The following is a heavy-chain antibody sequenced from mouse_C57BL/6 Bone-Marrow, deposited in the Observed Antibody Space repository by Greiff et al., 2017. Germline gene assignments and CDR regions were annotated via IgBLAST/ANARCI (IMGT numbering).Heavy chain of an antibody. CDR3: ARWGAAVVAIRYFDV. V-gene: IGHV1-81*01. CDR1: GYTFTSYG. D-gene: IGHD1-1*01. J-gene: IGHJ1*03. Sequence: VQLQQSGAELARPGASVKLSCKASGYTFTSYGISWVKQRTGQGLEWIGEIYPRSGNTYYNEKFKGKATLTADKSSSTAYMELRSLTSEDSAVYFCARWGAAVVAIRYFDVRGTWAPVPVS. CDR2: IYPRSGNT.